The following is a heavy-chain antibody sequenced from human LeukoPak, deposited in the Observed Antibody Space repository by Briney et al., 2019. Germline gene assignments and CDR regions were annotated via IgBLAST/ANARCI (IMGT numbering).Heavy chain of an antibody. D-gene: IGHD1-26*01. J-gene: IGHJ4*02. CDR2: IGVAANT. CDR1: GFTFSNHA. V-gene: IGHV3-13*01. Sequence: PGGSLRLSCATSGFTFSNHAMHWVRQATGKGLEWVSAIGVAANTFYSGSVKGRFTISRENAKNSLYLLMTSLRAEDTAVYYCARQNTPHGNFDYWGQGILVTVSS. CDR3: ARQNTPHGNFDY.